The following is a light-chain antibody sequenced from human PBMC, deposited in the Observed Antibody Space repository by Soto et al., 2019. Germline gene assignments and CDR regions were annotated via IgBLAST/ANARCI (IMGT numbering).Light chain of an antibody. CDR2: GAS. J-gene: IGKJ5*01. CDR1: QSVSSL. Sequence: EIVLSQSPGTLSLSPGERATLSCRASQSVSSLLAWYQQKPRQAPRLLISGASSRATGIPDRFSGSGSATDFTLTISRLEPEDFALYYCQHYGRSPITFGQGTRLEIK. CDR3: QHYGRSPIT. V-gene: IGKV3-20*01.